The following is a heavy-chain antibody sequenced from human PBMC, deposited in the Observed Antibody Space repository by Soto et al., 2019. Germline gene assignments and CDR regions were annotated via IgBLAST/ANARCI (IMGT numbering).Heavy chain of an antibody. D-gene: IGHD2-15*01. V-gene: IGHV4-39*01. J-gene: IGHJ6*02. CDR1: GGSISSNSYS. Sequence: LETLSLTFSGSGGSISSNSYSWGWIRQPPGKGLEWIATLYSDRDTYYNPSLKSRVTISADTSQNQFSLDLTSVTATDTAVYFCARQPRYCSGGRCNGKYTLDVWGQGTGVT. CDR3: ARQPRYCSGGRCNGKYTLDV. CDR2: LYSDRDT.